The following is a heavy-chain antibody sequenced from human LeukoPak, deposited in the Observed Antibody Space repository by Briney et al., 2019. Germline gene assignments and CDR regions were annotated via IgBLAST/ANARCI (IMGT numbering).Heavy chain of an antibody. CDR3: AKHYYGSGSQRYYFDL. Sequence: GGSLRLSCAASGFIFSDYGMHWVRQAPGKGLEWVTMVRNDGGDKYYADSVRGRFTISRDNSKNTLYLQMNSLGPEDTAVYYCAKHYYGSGSQRYYFDLWGQGTLVTVSS. D-gene: IGHD3-10*01. V-gene: IGHV3-30*02. CDR1: GFIFSDYG. J-gene: IGHJ4*02. CDR2: VRNDGGDK.